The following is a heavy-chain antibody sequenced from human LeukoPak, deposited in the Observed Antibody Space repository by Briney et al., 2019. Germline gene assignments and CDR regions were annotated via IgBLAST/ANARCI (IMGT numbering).Heavy chain of an antibody. CDR1: GFTFSSYG. CDR2: ISYDGSNK. Sequence: QPGRSLRLSCAASGFTFSSYGMHWVRQAPGKGLEWVAVISYDGSNKYYADSVKGRFTISRDNSKNTLYLQMNSLRAEDTAVYYCARDQASSWYPIDYWGQGTLVTVSS. V-gene: IGHV3-30*03. CDR3: ARDQASSWYPIDY. D-gene: IGHD6-13*01. J-gene: IGHJ4*02.